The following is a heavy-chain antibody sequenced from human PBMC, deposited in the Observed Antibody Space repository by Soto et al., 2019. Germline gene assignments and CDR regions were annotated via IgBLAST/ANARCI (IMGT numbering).Heavy chain of an antibody. Sequence: ASETLSLTCAVSGGSISSGGYSWSWIRQPPGKGLEWIGYIYHSGSTYYNPSLKSRVTISVDRSKNQFSLKLSSVTAADTAVYYCARSIAAQDYFDYWGQGTLVTVSS. CDR3: ARSIAAQDYFDY. CDR2: IYHSGST. D-gene: IGHD6-6*01. J-gene: IGHJ4*02. CDR1: GGSISSGGYS. V-gene: IGHV4-30-2*01.